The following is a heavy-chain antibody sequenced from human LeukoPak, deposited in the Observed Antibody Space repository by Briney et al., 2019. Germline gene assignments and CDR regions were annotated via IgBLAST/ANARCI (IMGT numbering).Heavy chain of an antibody. J-gene: IGHJ4*02. Sequence: GGSLRLSCAAPGFTFSSFGMHWVRQAPGKGLEWVAVISYDGSNKYYADSVKGRFTISRDNSKNTLYLQMNSLRAEDTAVYYGAKDLLGIAAPYYWGQGTLVTVSS. CDR2: ISYDGSNK. CDR3: AKDLLGIAAPYY. D-gene: IGHD6-13*01. CDR1: GFTFSSFG. V-gene: IGHV3-30*18.